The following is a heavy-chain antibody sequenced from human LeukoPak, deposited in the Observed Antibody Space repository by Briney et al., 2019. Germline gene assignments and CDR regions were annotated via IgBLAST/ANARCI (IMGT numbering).Heavy chain of an antibody. CDR3: ARVGSGGDWFDY. J-gene: IGHJ5*01. CDR1: GFTFSNYN. CDR2: ITSGGGAV. V-gene: IGHV3-48*01. Sequence: GGPLRLSCAASGFTFSNYNMLWVRQTPGKGLEWLFYITSGGGAVHYADSVKDRFTFSRDNAKNSLYLQMNSLRVEDSGVYYCARVGSGGDWFDYWGQGTRVTVSS. D-gene: IGHD1-1*01.